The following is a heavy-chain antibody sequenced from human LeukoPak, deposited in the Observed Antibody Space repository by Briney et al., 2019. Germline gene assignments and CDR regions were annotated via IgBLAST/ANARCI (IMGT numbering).Heavy chain of an antibody. J-gene: IGHJ5*02. CDR1: GGSFSGYY. CDR2: INHSGST. Sequence: SETLSLTCAVYGGSFSGYYWSWIRQPPGKGLEWIGEINHSGSTNYNPSLKSRVTISVDTSKNQFSLKLSSVTAADTAVYYCARVRRGNWFDPWGQGTLVTVSS. V-gene: IGHV4-34*01. D-gene: IGHD3-10*01. CDR3: ARVRRGNWFDP.